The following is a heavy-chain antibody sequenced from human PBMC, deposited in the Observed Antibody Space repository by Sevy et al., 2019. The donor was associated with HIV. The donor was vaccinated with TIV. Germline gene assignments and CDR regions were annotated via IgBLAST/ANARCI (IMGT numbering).Heavy chain of an antibody. D-gene: IGHD2-15*01. V-gene: IGHV3-23*01. J-gene: IGHJ6*02. CDR2: ISGSGDTT. Sequence: LSLTCAASGFTFINYGMSWVRQAPGKGLEWVSVISGSGDTTNYADSVKGRFVISRDNSKDTMYLQLNSLRAEDTAVYYCAKDIRVALVVPSPGYGMDVWGHGTSVTVSS. CDR1: GFTFINYG. CDR3: AKDIRVALVVPSPGYGMDV.